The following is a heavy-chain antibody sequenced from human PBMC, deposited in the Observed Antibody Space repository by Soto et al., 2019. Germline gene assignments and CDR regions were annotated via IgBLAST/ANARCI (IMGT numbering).Heavy chain of an antibody. Sequence: SVKVSCKASGVTFSRQDMRWVRQAPGQGLEWMGGIIPIFGTANYAQKFQGRVTITADESTSTAYMELSSLRSEDTAVYYCARVRDYSNPYFDYWGQGTLVTVSS. CDR3: ARVRDYSNPYFDY. CDR2: IIPIFGTA. V-gene: IGHV1-69*13. D-gene: IGHD4-4*01. CDR1: GVTFSRQD. J-gene: IGHJ4*02.